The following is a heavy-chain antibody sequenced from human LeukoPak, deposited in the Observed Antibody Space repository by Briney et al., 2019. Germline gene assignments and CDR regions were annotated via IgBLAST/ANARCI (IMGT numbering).Heavy chain of an antibody. CDR3: ARERYFGY. Sequence: GGSLRLSCAVSGFTFSSYGMSWVRQAPGKGLEWVANIKQDGSEKYYVDSVKGRFTISRDNAKNSLYLQMSTLRAEDTAVYYCARERYFGYWGQGTLVTVSS. V-gene: IGHV3-7*01. J-gene: IGHJ4*02. CDR2: IKQDGSEK. CDR1: GFTFSSYG.